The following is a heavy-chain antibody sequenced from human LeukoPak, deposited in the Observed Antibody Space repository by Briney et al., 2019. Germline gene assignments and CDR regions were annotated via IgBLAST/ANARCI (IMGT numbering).Heavy chain of an antibody. D-gene: IGHD3-22*01. CDR3: ARNLPRYYYDSSGSDAFDI. Sequence: SETLSLTCTVSGGSISNYYWSWIRQPPGKGLEWIGYIYYSGSTNYNPSLKSRVTISVDTSKDQFSLKLSSVTAADTAVYYCARNLPRYYYDSSGSDAFDIWGQGTMVTVSS. CDR2: IYYSGST. J-gene: IGHJ3*02. CDR1: GGSISNYY. V-gene: IGHV4-59*01.